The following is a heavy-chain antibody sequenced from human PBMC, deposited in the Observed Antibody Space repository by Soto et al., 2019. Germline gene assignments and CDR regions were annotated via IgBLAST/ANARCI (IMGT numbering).Heavy chain of an antibody. CDR1: GFTLRLHA. CDR3: ARDGQQLTPYALDV. D-gene: IGHD6-13*01. CDR2: IWYDGSNK. V-gene: IGHV3-33*08. J-gene: IGHJ6*02. Sequence: QVPLVESGGGVIQPGRSLRLSCAASGFTLRLHAMHWVRQAPGKGLEWVAQIWYDGSNKYYTDSVKGQFTVSRDDFKNTVFLQMDSLRAEDTAVYYCARDGQQLTPYALDVWGQGTTVIVSS.